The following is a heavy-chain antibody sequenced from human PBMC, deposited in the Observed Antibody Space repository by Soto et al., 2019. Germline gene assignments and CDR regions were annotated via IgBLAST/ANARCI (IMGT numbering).Heavy chain of an antibody. V-gene: IGHV3-30-3*01. CDR1: GFTFSSYA. D-gene: IGHD6-19*01. Sequence: QVQLVESGGGVVQPGRSLRLSCAASGFTFSSYAMHWVRQAPGKGLEWVAVISYDGSNKYYADSVKGRFTISRDNSKNRVELKRSIRRAGSAGVYYWGRDRRAGTPSSSYGREVGGKGPPV. CDR3: GRDRRAGTPSSSYGREV. CDR2: ISYDGSNK. J-gene: IGHJ6*04.